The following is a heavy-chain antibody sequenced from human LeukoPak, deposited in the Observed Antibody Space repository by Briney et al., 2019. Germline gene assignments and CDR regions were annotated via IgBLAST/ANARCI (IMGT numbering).Heavy chain of an antibody. CDR3: ARDWYCSGGSCYDCFDP. CDR2: ISGHNGDT. J-gene: IGHJ5*02. CDR1: GYTFTSCG. Sequence: ASVKVSCKASGYTFTSCGISWVRQAPGQGLEWMGWISGHNGDTNYAQNFQGRVTMITDTSTSTAYMELWSLRSDDTAMYYCARDWYCSGGSCYDCFDPWGQGPLVTVSS. D-gene: IGHD2-15*01. V-gene: IGHV1-18*04.